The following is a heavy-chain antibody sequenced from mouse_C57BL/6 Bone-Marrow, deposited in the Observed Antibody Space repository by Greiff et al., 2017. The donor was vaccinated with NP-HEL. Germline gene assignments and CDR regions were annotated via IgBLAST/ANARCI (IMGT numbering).Heavy chain of an antibody. D-gene: IGHD2-3*01. J-gene: IGHJ1*03. CDR1: GYTFTSYW. Sequence: VQLQQSGAELVKPGASVKMSCKASGYTFTSYWITWVKQRPGQGLEWIGDIYPGSGSTNYNEKFKSKATLTVDTSSSTAYMQLSSLTSEDSAVYYCARGRADGYYGYFDVWGTGTTVTVSS. CDR2: IYPGSGST. CDR3: ARGRADGYYGYFDV. V-gene: IGHV1-55*01.